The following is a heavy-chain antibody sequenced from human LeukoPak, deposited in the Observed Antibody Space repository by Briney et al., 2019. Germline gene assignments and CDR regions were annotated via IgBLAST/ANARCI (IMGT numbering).Heavy chain of an antibody. J-gene: IGHJ6*02. CDR1: GYTFTGYY. V-gene: IGHV1-2*04. CDR3: AGDRYYYYGMDV. CDR2: INPNSGGT. Sequence: ASVKVSCKASGYTFTGYYMHWVRQAPGQGLEWMGWINPNSGGTNYAQKFQGWVTMTRDTSISTAYMELSRLRSDDTAVYYCAGDRYYYYGMDVWGQGTTVTVSS.